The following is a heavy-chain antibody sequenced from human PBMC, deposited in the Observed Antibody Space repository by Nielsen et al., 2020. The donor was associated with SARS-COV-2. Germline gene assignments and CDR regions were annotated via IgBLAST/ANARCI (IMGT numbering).Heavy chain of an antibody. Sequence: GESLKISCAASDFIVSSNYMSWVRQAPGKGLEWVSVIYSGGSTDYADSVKGRFTISRDNSKNTLYLQMNSLRVEDTAVYYCARVGSYGDPEYLDYWGQGALVTVSS. CDR2: IYSGGST. CDR1: DFIVSSNY. J-gene: IGHJ4*02. V-gene: IGHV3-53*01. D-gene: IGHD4/OR15-4a*01. CDR3: ARVGSYGDPEYLDY.